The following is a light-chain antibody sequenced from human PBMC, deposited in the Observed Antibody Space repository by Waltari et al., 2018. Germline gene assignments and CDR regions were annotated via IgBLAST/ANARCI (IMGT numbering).Light chain of an antibody. CDR2: GAS. CDR3: EQYDNLPGT. V-gene: IGKV1-33*01. CDR1: QDISKY. J-gene: IGKJ1*01. Sequence: IQMTQSPSPLSASVRERVTITSRASQDISKYLSWYQQKPAKDPKLLIYGASNLETGVPSRFSGSGYGTDVTFTISRLQPEDIATYYGEQYDNLPGTFGQGTRVDIK.